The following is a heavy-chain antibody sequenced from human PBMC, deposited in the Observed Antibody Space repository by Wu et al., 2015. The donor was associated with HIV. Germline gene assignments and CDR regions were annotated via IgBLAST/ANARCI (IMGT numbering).Heavy chain of an antibody. CDR1: GYTFTGYY. CDR3: ARRGGSGTLNTYFDY. CDR2: INPNSGGT. Sequence: QVQLVQSGAEVKKPGASVKVSCKASGYTFTGYYMHWVRQAPGQGLEWMGWINPNSGGTNYAQKFQGRVTMTRDTSISTAYMELSRLRSDDTAVYYCARRGGSGTLNTYFDYWGQGTLVTVSS. V-gene: IGHV1-2*02. D-gene: IGHD1-26*01. J-gene: IGHJ4*02.